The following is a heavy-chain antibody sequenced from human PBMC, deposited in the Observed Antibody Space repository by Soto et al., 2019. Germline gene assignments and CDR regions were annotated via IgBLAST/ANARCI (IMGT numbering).Heavy chain of an antibody. D-gene: IGHD3-10*01. V-gene: IGHV5-51*01. CDR3: ARVGGSGSRRYYGMDV. Sequence: GESLNISCKGSGYSFTSYWIGWVRRMPGKGLERMGIIYPGDSDTRYSPSFQGQVTISADKSISTAYLQWSSLKASDTAMYYCARVGGSGSRRYYGMDVWGQGTTVTVSS. CDR2: IYPGDSDT. J-gene: IGHJ6*02. CDR1: GYSFTSYW.